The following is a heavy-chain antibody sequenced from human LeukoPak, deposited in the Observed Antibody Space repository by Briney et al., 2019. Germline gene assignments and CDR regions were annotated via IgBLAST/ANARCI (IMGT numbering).Heavy chain of an antibody. CDR3: ARDSVGALEYFDL. D-gene: IGHD1-26*01. CDR1: GFTFDDYA. V-gene: IGHV3-9*01. Sequence: GGSLRLSCAASGFTFDDYAMHWVRQAPGKGLEWVSGISWNSGSIGYADSVKGRFTISRDNAKNSLYLQMNSLRAEDTAVYYCARDSVGALEYFDLWGRGTLVTVSS. J-gene: IGHJ2*01. CDR2: ISWNSGSI.